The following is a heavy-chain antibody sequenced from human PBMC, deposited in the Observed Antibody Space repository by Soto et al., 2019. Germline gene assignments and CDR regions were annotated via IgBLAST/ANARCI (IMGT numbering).Heavy chain of an antibody. CDR1: GFTFSTYS. V-gene: IGHV3-48*02. J-gene: IGHJ6*02. Sequence: GGSLRLSCAASGFTFSTYSMNWVRQAPGKGLEWVSYISSSSSTIYYADSVKGRFTISRDNAKNSLYLQMNSLRDEDTAVYYCARNADIVLMVYTIDYGMDVWGQGTTVTVSS. CDR2: ISSSSSTI. CDR3: ARNADIVLMVYTIDYGMDV. D-gene: IGHD2-8*01.